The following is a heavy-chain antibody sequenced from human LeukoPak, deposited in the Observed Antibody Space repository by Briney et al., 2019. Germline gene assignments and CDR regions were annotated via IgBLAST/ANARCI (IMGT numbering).Heavy chain of an antibody. CDR2: ISSSSSYI. CDR1: GFTFSSYS. Sequence: GGSLRLSCAASGFTFSSYSMNWVRQAPGKGLEWVSSISSSSSYIYYADSVKGRFIISRDNSKNTLYLQMNSLRAEDTAVYYCARAVIPGIAVAPYYYYGMDVWGQGTTVTVSS. V-gene: IGHV3-21*01. D-gene: IGHD6-19*01. J-gene: IGHJ6*02. CDR3: ARAVIPGIAVAPYYYYGMDV.